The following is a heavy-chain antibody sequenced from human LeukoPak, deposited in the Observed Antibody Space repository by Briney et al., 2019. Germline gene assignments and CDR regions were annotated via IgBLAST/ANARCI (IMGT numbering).Heavy chain of an antibody. CDR1: GFTFSSYW. J-gene: IGHJ4*02. CDR3: ARGCGGDCRYY. D-gene: IGHD2-21*02. Sequence: GGSLRLSGAASGFTFSSYWMHWVRQAPGKGLVWVSRINSDGSSTSYADSVKGRFTISRDNAKNTLYLQMNSLRAEDTAVYYCARGCGGDCRYYWGQGTLVTVSS. CDR2: INSDGSST. V-gene: IGHV3-74*01.